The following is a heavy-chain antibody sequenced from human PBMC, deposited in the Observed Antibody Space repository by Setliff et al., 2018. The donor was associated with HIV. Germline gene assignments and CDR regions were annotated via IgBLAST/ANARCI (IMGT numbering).Heavy chain of an antibody. CDR1: CESISGSSYS. Sequence: PSETLSLTCTVSCESISGSSYSWGWIRQPPGKGLEWIGETKPSGSTKYNPSLKSRVTISVDRSKNQFSLKLTSVTAADTAVYYCARGQDLGATWTGYYYYYMDVWGKGTTVTVSS. J-gene: IGHJ6*03. CDR2: TKPSGST. D-gene: IGHD1-26*01. V-gene: IGHV4-39*07. CDR3: ARGQDLGATWTGYYYYYMDV.